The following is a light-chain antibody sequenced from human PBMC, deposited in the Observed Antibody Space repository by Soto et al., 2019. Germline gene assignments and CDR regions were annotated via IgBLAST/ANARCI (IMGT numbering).Light chain of an antibody. J-gene: IGKJ4*01. CDR2: KAS. V-gene: IGKV1-5*03. Sequence: DIQMTQSPSTLSASVGDRVTITCRASQSISTWLAWYQQKPGKAPKLLIHKASSLESGVPSRFSGSGSGTEVTLTISSLQPDDFATYYCQQYNTYPLTFGGGTTVEIK. CDR3: QQYNTYPLT. CDR1: QSISTW.